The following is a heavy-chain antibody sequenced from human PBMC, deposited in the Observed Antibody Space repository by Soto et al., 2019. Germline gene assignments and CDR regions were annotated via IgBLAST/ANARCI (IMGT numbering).Heavy chain of an antibody. J-gene: IGHJ6*02. CDR3: ARVDGITIFGVVINLYYYGMDV. D-gene: IGHD3-3*01. CDR1: GYTFTSYG. V-gene: IGHV1-18*04. CDR2: ISAYNGNT. Sequence: GASVKVSCKASGYTFTSYGISWVRQAPGQGLEWMGWISAYNGNTNYAQKLQGRVTMTTDTSTSTAYMELRSLRSDDTAVYYCARVDGITIFGVVINLYYYGMDVWGQGTTVTVSS.